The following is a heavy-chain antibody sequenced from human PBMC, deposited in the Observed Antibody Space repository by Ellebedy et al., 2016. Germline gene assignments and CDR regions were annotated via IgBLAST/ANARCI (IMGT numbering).Heavy chain of an antibody. D-gene: IGHD4-23*01. V-gene: IGHV3-20*03. CDR3: ARDGLARWRMDV. Sequence: GGSLRLXXAASGFTFDDYGMSWVRQAPGKGLEWVYGINWNGGSTAYADSVKGRFTISRDNAKNSLYLQMNSLRAEDTALYYCARDGLARWRMDVWGQGTTVTVSS. CDR1: GFTFDDYG. J-gene: IGHJ6*02. CDR2: INWNGGST.